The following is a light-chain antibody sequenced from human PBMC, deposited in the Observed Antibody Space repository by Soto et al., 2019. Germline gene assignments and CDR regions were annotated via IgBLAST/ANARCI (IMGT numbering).Light chain of an antibody. CDR1: QSVGTS. CDR2: GGS. J-gene: IGKJ3*01. Sequence: EVVLTQSPDTLSLSPGERATLSCRASQSVGTSLAWYQQKPGQAPRLLIYGGSIRATGIPDSFGGSESGSGSTLAVRAVVTVALLVDQCQQYCNSPFT. CDR3: QQYCNSPFT. V-gene: IGKV3-20*01.